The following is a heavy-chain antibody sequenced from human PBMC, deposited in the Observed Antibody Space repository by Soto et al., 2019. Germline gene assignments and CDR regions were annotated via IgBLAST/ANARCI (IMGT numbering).Heavy chain of an antibody. CDR2: IYSGGST. D-gene: IGHD5-18*01. CDR3: ARTGYSYGSWFDP. V-gene: IGHV3-53*01. Sequence: EVQLVESGGGLIQPGGSLRLSCAASGFTVSSNYMSWVRQTPGKGLEWVSVIYSGGSTYYADSVKGRFTISRDNSKNTLYLQMNSLIAEDTAVYYCARTGYSYGSWFDPWGQGTLVTVSS. CDR1: GFTVSSNY. J-gene: IGHJ5*02.